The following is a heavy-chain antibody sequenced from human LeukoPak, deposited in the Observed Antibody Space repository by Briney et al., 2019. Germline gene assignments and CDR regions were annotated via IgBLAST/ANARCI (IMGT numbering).Heavy chain of an antibody. D-gene: IGHD3-22*01. Sequence: GGSLRLSCAASGFTFSSYGMHWVRQAPGKGLEWVAFIRYDGSNKYYADSVKGRFTISRDNSKNTLHLQMNSLRAEDTAVYYCAKDVAPMSAFDILGQGTMVTVSS. CDR3: AKDVAPMSAFDI. V-gene: IGHV3-30*02. J-gene: IGHJ3*02. CDR1: GFTFSSYG. CDR2: IRYDGSNK.